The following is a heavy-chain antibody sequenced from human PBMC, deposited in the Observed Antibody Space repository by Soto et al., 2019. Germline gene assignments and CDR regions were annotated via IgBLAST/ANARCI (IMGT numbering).Heavy chain of an antibody. CDR2: IIPIFGTA. D-gene: IGHD2-2*02. CDR1: GGTFSSYA. CDR3: ARDRCSSTSCYRGHGMDV. J-gene: IGHJ6*02. V-gene: IGHV1-69*01. Sequence: QVQLVQSGAEVKKPGSSVKVSCKASGGTFSSYAISWVRQAPGQGLEWMGGIIPIFGTANYAQKFQGRVTTTADESTSQADMELSSLRSEDTAEYDCARDRCSSTSCYRGHGMDVWGQGTTVTVSS.